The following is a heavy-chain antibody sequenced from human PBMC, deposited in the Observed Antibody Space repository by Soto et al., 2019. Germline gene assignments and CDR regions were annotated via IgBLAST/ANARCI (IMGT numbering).Heavy chain of an antibody. D-gene: IGHD3-10*01. Sequence: QVQLQQWGAGLLKPSETLSLTCAVYGGSFSAYHWSWIRQPPGKGLEWIGEINHRGSPNYNPSLKSRVTMSVDTSKNQFSLKLSSVTAADTAVYYCAGGRGVRGTIITTYYYYGMDVWGQGTTVTVSS. CDR2: INHRGSP. J-gene: IGHJ6*02. CDR3: AGGRGVRGTIITTYYYYGMDV. V-gene: IGHV4-34*01. CDR1: GGSFSAYH.